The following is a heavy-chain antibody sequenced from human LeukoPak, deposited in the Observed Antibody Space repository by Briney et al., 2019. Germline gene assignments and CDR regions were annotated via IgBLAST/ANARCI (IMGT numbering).Heavy chain of an antibody. Sequence: GRSLRLSCAASGFAFHDYAMHWVRQAPGKGLEWVSGISWNSGSIAYADSMKGRFTISRDNARNSLYLQMNSLRTEDTAFYYCTKDKTDYLFDYWGQGTLVTVSS. V-gene: IGHV3-9*01. D-gene: IGHD4-11*01. CDR2: ISWNSGSI. CDR1: GFAFHDYA. J-gene: IGHJ4*02. CDR3: TKDKTDYLFDY.